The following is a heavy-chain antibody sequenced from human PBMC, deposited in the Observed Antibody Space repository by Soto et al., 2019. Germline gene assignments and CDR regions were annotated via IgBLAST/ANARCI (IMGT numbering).Heavy chain of an antibody. CDR1: GDSIRNYY. J-gene: IGHJ4*01. V-gene: IGHV4-59*01. D-gene: IGHD5-18*01. CDR2: IFYSGST. CDR3: ARLKRGYSYGSIIDF. Sequence: SETLSLTCTVSGDSIRNYYWSWIRQPPGKGLEYIGYIFYSGSTNYNPSLKSRVAISVDTSRNQFALKLRSVTAADTATYYCARLKRGYSYGSIIDFWGRGTLVTVSS.